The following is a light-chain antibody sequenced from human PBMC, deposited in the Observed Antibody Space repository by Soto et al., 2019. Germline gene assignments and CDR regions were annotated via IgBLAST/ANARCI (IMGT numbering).Light chain of an antibody. J-gene: IGKJ1*01. CDR1: QSVSSH. CDR2: GAS. Sequence: VLTQSPATLSVSPGESATLSFRASQSVSSHLAWYQQKPGQAPRLLIYGASTRATGSPARFSGSGSGTDFTLTISSLQAEDVAVYYCQQYYSTPVWTFGQGTKV. V-gene: IGKV3-15*01. CDR3: QQYYSTPVWT.